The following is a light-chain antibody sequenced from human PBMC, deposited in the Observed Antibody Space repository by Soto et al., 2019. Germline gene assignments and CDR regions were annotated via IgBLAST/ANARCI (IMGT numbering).Light chain of an antibody. J-gene: IGKJ4*01. CDR3: QRYGSSPLT. V-gene: IGKV3-20*01. CDR1: QSVRSNY. CDR2: GAS. Sequence: EIVLTQSPGTLSLSPGERATLSCRASQSVRSNYLAWYQQIPGQAPRLLIYGASSRATGIPDRFSGSGSGADFSLTISRLESEDFAVYYGQRYGSSPLTFGGGTEVEIK.